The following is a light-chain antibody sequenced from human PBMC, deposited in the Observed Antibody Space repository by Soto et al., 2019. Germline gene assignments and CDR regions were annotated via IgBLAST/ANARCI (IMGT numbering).Light chain of an antibody. V-gene: IGLV1-44*01. CDR2: SNS. J-gene: IGLJ1*01. Sequence: QSVLTKPPSASGTPGQRVTISCSGSSSNIGSNTVNWYQHLPGTAPKLLIYSNSQRPSGVPDRFSGSKSGTSASLAISGLQSEDEADYSCAAWDDSLNCRGFGTGTKVTVL. CDR1: SSNIGSNT. CDR3: AAWDDSLNCRG.